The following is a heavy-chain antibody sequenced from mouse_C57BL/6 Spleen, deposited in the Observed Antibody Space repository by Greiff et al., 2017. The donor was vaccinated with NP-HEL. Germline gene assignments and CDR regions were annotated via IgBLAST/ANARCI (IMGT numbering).Heavy chain of an antibody. V-gene: IGHV5-4*01. CDR2: ISDGGSYT. CDR1: GFTFSSYA. Sequence: EVQLVESGGGLVKPGGSLKLSCAASGFTFSSYAMSWVRQTPEKRLEWVATISDGGSYTYYPDNVKGRFTISRANAKNKLYLQMSHLKSEDTAMYYWARDALRYWYFDVWGTGTTVTVSS. CDR3: ARDALRYWYFDV. J-gene: IGHJ1*03. D-gene: IGHD2-12*01.